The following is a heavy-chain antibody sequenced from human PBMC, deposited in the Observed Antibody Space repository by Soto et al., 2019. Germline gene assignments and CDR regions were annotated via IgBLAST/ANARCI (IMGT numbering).Heavy chain of an antibody. D-gene: IGHD6-19*01. V-gene: IGHV4-59*01. Sequence: SETLSLTCSVSGGSISGSYWSWIRQAPGKGLKWLGYVYYTGSTNYSPSLRSRVSISVDTSKNEFSLRLSSVTAADTAVYFCARGVAVPGAHIDYWGQGTQVTVSS. CDR2: VYYTGST. J-gene: IGHJ4*02. CDR1: GGSISGSY. CDR3: ARGVAVPGAHIDY.